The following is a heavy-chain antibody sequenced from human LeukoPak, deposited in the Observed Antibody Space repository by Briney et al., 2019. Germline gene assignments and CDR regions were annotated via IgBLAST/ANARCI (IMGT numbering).Heavy chain of an antibody. D-gene: IGHD6-19*01. CDR1: GYTFTNFD. CDR2: ISGYTGDT. Sequence: ASVKVSCKTSGYTFTNFDIYWVRQAPGQGLECMGWISGYTGDTNYAQKFQGRVTMTRDTSISTAYMELSRLRSDDTAVYYCARAGYSSGWFPSRDYYYYYYMDVWGKGTTVTVSS. J-gene: IGHJ6*03. V-gene: IGHV1-2*02. CDR3: ARAGYSSGWFPSRDYYYYYYMDV.